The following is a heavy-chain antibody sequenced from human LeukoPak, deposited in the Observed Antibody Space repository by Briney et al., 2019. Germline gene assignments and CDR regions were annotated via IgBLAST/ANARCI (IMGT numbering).Heavy chain of an antibody. CDR1: GGSFSGCY. CDR2: INHSGST. J-gene: IGHJ4*02. Sequence: SETLSLTCAVYGGSFSGCYWSWIRQPPGKGLEWIGEINHSGSTNYNPSLKSRVTISVDTSKNQFSLKLSSVTAADTAVYYCARVGIAVAGFDYWGQGTLVTVSS. D-gene: IGHD6-19*01. V-gene: IGHV4-34*01. CDR3: ARVGIAVAGFDY.